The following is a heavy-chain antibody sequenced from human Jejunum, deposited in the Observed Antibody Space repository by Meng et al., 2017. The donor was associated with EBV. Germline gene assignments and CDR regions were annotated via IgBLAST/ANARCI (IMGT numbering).Heavy chain of an antibody. V-gene: IGHV7-4-1*02. Sequence: QAQLVQSGSELKRPGASVRVSCKASGYTFTDYSLNWVRQAPGQGLEWMGWINTKTGNPTYAQGFTGRFVFSWDTSVSTAYLQISSLKAEDTAVYYCARERGGVWVDPWGQGTMVTVS. CDR1: GYTFTDYS. D-gene: IGHD3-16*01. CDR2: INTKTGNP. J-gene: IGHJ5*02. CDR3: ARERGGVWVDP.